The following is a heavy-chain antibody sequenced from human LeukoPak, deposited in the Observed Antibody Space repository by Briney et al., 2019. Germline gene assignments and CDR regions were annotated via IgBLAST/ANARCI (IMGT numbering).Heavy chain of an antibody. D-gene: IGHD5-12*01. CDR1: GITFRDYE. CDR3: ARDAKGYSGYDLGGGFDY. V-gene: IGHV3-48*03. Sequence: GGSLRLSCAASGITFRDYEMIWVRQAPGKGLEWVSSISTSGSTTYYADSVKGRFTISRDNAMNSMYLQMNSLRAEDTAVYYCARDAKGYSGYDLGGGFDYWGQGTLVTVSS. CDR2: ISTSGSTT. J-gene: IGHJ4*02.